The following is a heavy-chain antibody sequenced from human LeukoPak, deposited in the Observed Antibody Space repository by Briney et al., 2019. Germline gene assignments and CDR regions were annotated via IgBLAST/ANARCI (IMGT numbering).Heavy chain of an antibody. CDR1: GFTFSSYD. CDR3: ASARRGSSGPEDYFDY. CDR2: IGTAGDT. Sequence: GGSLRLSCAASGFTFSSYDMHWVRQATGKGLEWVSAIGTAGDTYYPGSVKGRFTISRENAKNSLYLQMNSLRAGDTAVYYCASARRGSSGPEDYFDYWGQGTLVTVSS. J-gene: IGHJ4*02. D-gene: IGHD3-22*01. V-gene: IGHV3-13*01.